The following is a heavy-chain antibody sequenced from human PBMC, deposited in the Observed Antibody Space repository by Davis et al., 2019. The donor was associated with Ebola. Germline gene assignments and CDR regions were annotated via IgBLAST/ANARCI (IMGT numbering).Heavy chain of an antibody. J-gene: IGHJ6*02. CDR1: GGSISSYY. CDR2: IYYSGST. D-gene: IGHD3-10*01. Sequence: MPGGSLRLSCTVSGGSISSYYWSWIRQPPGKGLAWIGYIYYSGSTNYNPSLQSRVTISVGTSRNQFSLKLSSVTAADTAIYYCAREKGSYYGMDVWGPGTTVTVSS. V-gene: IGHV4-59*01. CDR3: AREKGSYYGMDV.